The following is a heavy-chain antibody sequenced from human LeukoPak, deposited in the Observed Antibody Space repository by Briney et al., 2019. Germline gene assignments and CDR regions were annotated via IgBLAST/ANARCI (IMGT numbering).Heavy chain of an antibody. CDR2: SSSSSSYI. J-gene: IGHJ4*02. V-gene: IGHV3-21*01. Sequence: GGSLRLSCAASGFTFSNYSMNWVRQAPGKGLEWVSSSSSSSSYIYYADSVKGRFTISRDNAKNSLYLQMNSLRAEDTAVYYCARDASGGYDSGYWGQGTLVTVS. CDR3: ARDASGGYDSGY. D-gene: IGHD5-12*01. CDR1: GFTFSNYS.